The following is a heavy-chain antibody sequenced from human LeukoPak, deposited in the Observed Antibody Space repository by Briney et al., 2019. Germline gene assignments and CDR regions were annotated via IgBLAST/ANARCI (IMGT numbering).Heavy chain of an antibody. V-gene: IGHV1-18*01. CDR1: GYTFTSYG. D-gene: IGHD6-13*01. J-gene: IGHJ6*02. CDR3: ARSGQQLVLGYYYYGMDV. Sequence: ASVKVSCKASGYTFTSYGISWVRQALGQGLEWMGWISAYNGNTNYAQKLQGRVTMTTDTSTSTAYMELRSLRSDDTAVYYCARSGQQLVLGYYYYGMDVWGQGTTVTVSS. CDR2: ISAYNGNT.